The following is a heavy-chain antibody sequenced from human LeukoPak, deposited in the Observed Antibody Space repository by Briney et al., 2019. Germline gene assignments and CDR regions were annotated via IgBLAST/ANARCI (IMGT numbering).Heavy chain of an antibody. V-gene: IGHV3-23*01. CDR3: AKGRYYYDNSDAFEI. J-gene: IGHJ3*02. Sequence: GGSLRLSCAASGFTFSSYAMHGVRQAPGKGLECVSTFSGSGSSTYYADSVKGRFTISRDNSKNTLYLQMNSLRAEDTAVYHCAKGRYYYDNSDAFEIWGQGTMVTVSS. CDR2: FSGSGSST. CDR1: GFTFSSYA. D-gene: IGHD3-22*01.